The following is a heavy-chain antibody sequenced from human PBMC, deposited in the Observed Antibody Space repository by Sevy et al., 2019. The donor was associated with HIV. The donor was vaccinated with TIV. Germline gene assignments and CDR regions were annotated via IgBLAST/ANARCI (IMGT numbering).Heavy chain of an antibody. J-gene: IGHJ4*02. CDR3: ARETGSSHFDY. V-gene: IGHV3-7*01. CDR2: INQDGSEK. D-gene: IGHD3-10*01. Sequence: GGSLRLSCAASGFTFSKYWMSWVRQAPGKGLEWVANINQDGSEKYYVDSVKGRFTISRVNGKDSLYLQMNSLGAEDTAVYYCARETGSSHFDYWGQGTLVTVSS. CDR1: GFTFSKYW.